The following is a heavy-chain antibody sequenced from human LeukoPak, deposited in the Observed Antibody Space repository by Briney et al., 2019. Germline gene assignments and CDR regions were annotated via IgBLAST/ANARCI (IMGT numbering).Heavy chain of an antibody. Sequence: PSQTLSLTCAVSGGSISSGGYSWSWIRQPPGKGLEWIGYIYYSGSTYYNPSLKSRVTISVDTSKNQFSLKLSSVTAADTAVYYCARVPYYYGMDVWGQGTTVTVSS. V-gene: IGHV4-31*11. D-gene: IGHD1-1*01. CDR1: GGSISSGGYS. J-gene: IGHJ6*02. CDR3: ARVPYYYGMDV. CDR2: IYYSGST.